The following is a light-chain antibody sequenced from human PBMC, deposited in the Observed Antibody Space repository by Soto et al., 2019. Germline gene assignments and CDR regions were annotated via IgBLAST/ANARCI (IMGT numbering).Light chain of an antibody. V-gene: IGLV2-23*02. CDR1: SSDIGTYNL. Sequence: QSALTQPASVSGSPGQSITISCTGSSSDIGTYNLVSWYRHHPGKAPKLIIYEVSLRPSGISYRFSASKSGNTASLTISGLQAEDEADYHCCSYAGSDTWVFGGGTKLTVL. J-gene: IGLJ2*01. CDR2: EVS. CDR3: CSYAGSDTWV.